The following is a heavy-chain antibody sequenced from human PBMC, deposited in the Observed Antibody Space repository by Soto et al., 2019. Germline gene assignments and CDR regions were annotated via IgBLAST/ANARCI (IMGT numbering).Heavy chain of an antibody. V-gene: IGHV1-69*13. J-gene: IGHJ6*02. D-gene: IGHD6-6*01. Sequence: GASVKVSCKASGGTFSSYAISWVRQAPGQGLEWMGGIIPIFGTANYAQKFQGRVTITADESTSTAYMELSSLRSEDTAVYYCARASSSTLYYYYGMDVWGQGTTVTVSS. CDR2: IIPIFGTA. CDR1: GGTFSSYA. CDR3: ARASSSTLYYYYGMDV.